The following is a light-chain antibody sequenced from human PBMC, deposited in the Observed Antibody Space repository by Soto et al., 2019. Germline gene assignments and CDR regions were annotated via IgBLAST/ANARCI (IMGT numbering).Light chain of an antibody. J-gene: IGLJ3*02. Sequence: QSVLTQPASVSGSPGQSITISCTATSGDVGHYNLVSWYQQHPGKAPHLMIYEVSKRPSGVSNRFSGSKSGNTASLTISGLQAEDEADYYCCAYAGGSVYVLFGGGTKVTVL. CDR2: EVS. CDR3: CAYAGGSVYVL. V-gene: IGLV2-23*02. CDR1: SGDVGHYNL.